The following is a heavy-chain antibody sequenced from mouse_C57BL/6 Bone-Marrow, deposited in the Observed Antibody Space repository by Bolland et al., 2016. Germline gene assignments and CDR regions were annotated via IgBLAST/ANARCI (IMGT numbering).Heavy chain of an antibody. CDR2: NNGGT. Sequence: NNGGTSYNQKFKGKATLTVDKSSSTAYMELRSLTSEDSAVYYCARKGGSSSAWFAYWGQG. V-gene: IGHV1-26*01. J-gene: IGHJ3*01. D-gene: IGHD1-1*01. CDR3: ARKGGSSSAWFAY.